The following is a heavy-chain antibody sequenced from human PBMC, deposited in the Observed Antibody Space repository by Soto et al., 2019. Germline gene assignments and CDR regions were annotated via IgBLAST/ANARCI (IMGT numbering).Heavy chain of an antibody. J-gene: IGHJ4*02. CDR3: ARGDSSDQNFDY. CDR2: MNPNSGNT. CDR1: GYTFTSYD. D-gene: IGHD3-22*01. Sequence: GASVKVSCKASGYTFTSYDINWVRQATGQGLEWMGWMNPNSGNTGYAQKFQGRVTMTRNTSISTAYMELSSLRSEDAAVYYCARGDSSDQNFDYWGQGTLVTVS. V-gene: IGHV1-8*01.